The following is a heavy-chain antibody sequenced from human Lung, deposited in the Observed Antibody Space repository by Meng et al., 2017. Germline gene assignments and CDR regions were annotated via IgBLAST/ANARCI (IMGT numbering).Heavy chain of an antibody. V-gene: IGHV3-74*01. CDR2: VNPDGNDV. CDR1: GFCFTNHW. CDR3: TNDRLSE. J-gene: IGHJ1*01. D-gene: IGHD1-1*01. Sequence: VHGVGSRGGFVHPAGSLSVSCAASGFCFTNHWMDWVRQVPGKGLVWVSRVNPDGNDVNYVDSVKGRFTISRDNAKDTVFLQMNDLSGDETAVYYCTNDRLSEWGQGTLVTVSS.